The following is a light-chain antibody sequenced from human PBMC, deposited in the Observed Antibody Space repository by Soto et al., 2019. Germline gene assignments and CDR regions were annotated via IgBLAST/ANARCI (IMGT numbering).Light chain of an antibody. CDR3: QQRSNWQGYS. J-gene: IGKJ2*01. Sequence: EIVLTQSPDTLSLSPGERATLSCRASQSVSSYLAWYQRKPGQAPRLLIYDASNRATGIPARFSGSGSGTDFTLTISSLEPEDFAVYYCQQRSNWQGYSFGQGTKVDIK. CDR1: QSVSSY. V-gene: IGKV3-11*01. CDR2: DAS.